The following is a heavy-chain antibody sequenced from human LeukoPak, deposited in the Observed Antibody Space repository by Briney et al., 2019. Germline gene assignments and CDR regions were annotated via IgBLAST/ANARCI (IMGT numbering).Heavy chain of an antibody. J-gene: IGHJ3*02. Sequence: PGGSLRLSCAASGFTFSDYYMSWVRQAPGKGLEWVSYISSSGSTIYYADSVKGRFTISRDNAKNSLYLQMNSLRAEDTAVYYCARVAPLPGEARTGYGDYAAFDIWGQGTMVTVSS. CDR3: ARVAPLPGEARTGYGDYAAFDI. CDR2: ISSSGSTI. D-gene: IGHD4-17*01. V-gene: IGHV3-11*01. CDR1: GFTFSDYY.